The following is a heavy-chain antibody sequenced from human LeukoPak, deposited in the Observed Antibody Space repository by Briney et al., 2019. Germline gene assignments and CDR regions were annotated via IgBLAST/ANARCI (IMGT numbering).Heavy chain of an antibody. J-gene: IGHJ4*02. CDR3: ARGTPHLPTNYLDS. V-gene: IGHV3-21*01. Sequence: GGSLRISCAASGFTFRDYSMNWIRQAPGKGLEWVSSISTSGTYIYYSDSVRGRFTISRDDDKNVLFLRMDGLRTEDTSLYYCARGTPHLPTNYLDSWGQGTLVTVSS. CDR1: GFTFRDYS. CDR2: ISTSGTYI. D-gene: IGHD1-1*01.